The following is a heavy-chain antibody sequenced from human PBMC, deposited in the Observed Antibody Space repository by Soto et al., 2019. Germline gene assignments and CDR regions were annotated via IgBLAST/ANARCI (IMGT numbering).Heavy chain of an antibody. J-gene: IGHJ4*02. D-gene: IGHD6-13*01. Sequence: QVQLQESGPGLVKPSGTLSLTCAVSGDSISSDKWWSWVRQPPGKGLEWIGEIHHSGNSNYNPSLKSLVIISVDKSKNQCSLKLSSVTDADTAVYSCARGERQQQRDYWGQGTLVTVSS. CDR1: GDSISSDKW. V-gene: IGHV4-4*02. CDR3: ARGERQQQRDY. CDR2: IHHSGNS.